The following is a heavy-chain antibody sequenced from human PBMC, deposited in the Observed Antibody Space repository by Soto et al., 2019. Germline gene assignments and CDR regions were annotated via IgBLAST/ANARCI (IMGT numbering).Heavy chain of an antibody. J-gene: IGHJ4*02. V-gene: IGHV4-30-4*01. CDR3: ARGELNFDI. Sequence: SETLSLTCTVSGGSISSGDYHWTWIRQPPGKGLEWIGNVYYSGSTFYNPSLETRLDISLDRSKNQFSVKLMSVTAADTAVYYCARGELNFDIWGQGSLVTVSS. D-gene: IGHD1-7*01. CDR2: VYYSGST. CDR1: GGSISSGDYH.